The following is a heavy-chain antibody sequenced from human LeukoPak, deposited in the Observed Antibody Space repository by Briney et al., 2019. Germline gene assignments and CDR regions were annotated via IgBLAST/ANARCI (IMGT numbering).Heavy chain of an antibody. J-gene: IGHJ6*02. CDR1: GGSISSYY. CDR2: IYSSGFT. V-gene: IGHV4-59*01. CDR3: ARDHLAAAGHYYYGVDV. D-gene: IGHD6-13*01. Sequence: PSETLSLTCTVSGGSISSYYWSWLRQPPGKGLEWIGYIYSSGFTKYNPSLKGRVTIAVDTSKNQFSLKLISVTAADTAVYYCARDHLAAAGHYYYGVDVWGQGTTVTVSS.